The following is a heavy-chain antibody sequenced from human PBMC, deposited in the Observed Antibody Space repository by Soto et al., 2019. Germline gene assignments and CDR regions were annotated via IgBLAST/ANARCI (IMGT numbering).Heavy chain of an antibody. V-gene: IGHV3-7*01. CDR2: IKQDGSEK. Sequence: EVQLVESGGGLVQPGGSLRLSCAASGFIFGNFWMTWVRQAPGKGLEWVANIKQDGSEKYYVDSVTGRFTISRDNVKNARYLQMTSLRSEDTAVYYCARGTGGATSSGKDQFDYWGQGTLVPVSS. CDR3: ARGTGGATSSGKDQFDY. D-gene: IGHD1-26*01. J-gene: IGHJ4*02. CDR1: GFIFGNFW.